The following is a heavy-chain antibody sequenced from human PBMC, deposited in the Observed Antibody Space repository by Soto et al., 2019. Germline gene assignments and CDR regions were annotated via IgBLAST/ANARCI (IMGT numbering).Heavy chain of an antibody. J-gene: IGHJ6*02. Sequence: EVQLVESGGGLVQPGGSLRLSCAASGFTFSSYSMNWVRRAPGKGREWVSYISSSSSTIYYADSVKGRFTISRDNAKNSLYLQMNSLRDEDTAVYYCARGDGRTYSYYYGMDVWGQGTTVTVSS. D-gene: IGHD1-26*01. V-gene: IGHV3-48*02. CDR1: GFTFSSYS. CDR2: ISSSSSTI. CDR3: ARGDGRTYSYYYGMDV.